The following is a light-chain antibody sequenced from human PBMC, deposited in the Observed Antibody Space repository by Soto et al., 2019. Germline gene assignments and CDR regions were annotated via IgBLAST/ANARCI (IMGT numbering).Light chain of an antibody. CDR1: QSISNW. J-gene: IGKJ1*01. CDR3: QQYNNWPRT. Sequence: DIQMTQSPSTLSASVGDRVTITCRASQSISNWLAWYQQKQGKAPKLLIYDASSLESGVPSRLSGSGSGTEFTLTISSLQSEDFAVYYCQQYNNWPRTFGQGTKVDIK. V-gene: IGKV1-5*01. CDR2: DAS.